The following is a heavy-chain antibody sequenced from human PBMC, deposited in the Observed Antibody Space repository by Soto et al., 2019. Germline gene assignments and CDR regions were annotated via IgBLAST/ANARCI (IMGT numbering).Heavy chain of an antibody. CDR2: IRSKANSYAT. J-gene: IGHJ5*02. CDR3: TRPLSDNWFDP. Sequence: EVQLVESGGGLVQPGGSLKLSCAASGFTFSGSAMHWVRQASGKGLEWVGRIRSKANSYATAYAASVKGRFTISRDDSKNTAYLQMNSLKTEDTAVYYCTRPLSDNWFDPWGQGTLVTVSS. V-gene: IGHV3-73*02. CDR1: GFTFSGSA.